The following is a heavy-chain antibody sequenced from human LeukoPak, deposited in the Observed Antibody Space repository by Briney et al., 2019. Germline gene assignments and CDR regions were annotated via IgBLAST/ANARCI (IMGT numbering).Heavy chain of an antibody. Sequence: PGGSLSLSCAASGFTFSSYAMSWVRQAPRKGLEWVSAISGSGGSTYYADSVKGRFTISRDNSKNTLYLQMNSLRAEDTAVYYCAKAPYYYYYMDVWGKGTTVTVSS. CDR2: ISGSGGST. V-gene: IGHV3-23*01. J-gene: IGHJ6*03. CDR1: GFTFSSYA. CDR3: AKAPYYYYYMDV.